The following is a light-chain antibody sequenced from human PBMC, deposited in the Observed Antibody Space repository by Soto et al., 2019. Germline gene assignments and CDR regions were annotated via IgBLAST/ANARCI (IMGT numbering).Light chain of an antibody. CDR3: QPWGTGIQV. Sequence: QAVVTQSPSASASLGASVKLTCTLSSGHSSYAIAWHQQQPEKGPRYLMKLNSDGSHYKGGGIPDRFSGSCSGAERYLTISSLQSEDEADDYCQPWGTGIQVFGTGPKLTVL. CDR1: SGHSSYA. CDR2: LNSDGSH. V-gene: IGLV4-69*01. J-gene: IGLJ1*01.